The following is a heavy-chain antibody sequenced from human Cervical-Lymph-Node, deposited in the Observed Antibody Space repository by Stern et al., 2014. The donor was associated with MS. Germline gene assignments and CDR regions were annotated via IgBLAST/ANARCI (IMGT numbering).Heavy chain of an antibody. V-gene: IGHV3-21*01. Sequence: EVQLVESGGGLVKPGGSLRLSCAASGFTFSSYSMNWVRQAPGKGLEWVSSISSSSSYIYYADSVKGRFTISRDNAKNSLYLQMNSLRAEDTAVYYCARDRRYYDSSGYSHWGQGTLVTVSS. J-gene: IGHJ4*02. D-gene: IGHD3-22*01. CDR2: ISSSSSYI. CDR1: GFTFSSYS. CDR3: ARDRRYYDSSGYSH.